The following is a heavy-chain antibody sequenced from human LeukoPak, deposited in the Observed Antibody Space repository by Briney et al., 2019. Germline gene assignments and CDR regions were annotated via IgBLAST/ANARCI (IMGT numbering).Heavy chain of an antibody. CDR1: GGTFSSYA. V-gene: IGHV1-69*05. CDR2: IIPIFGTA. J-gene: IGHJ4*02. Sequence: SVKVSCKASGGTFSSYAISRVRQAPGQGLEWMGRIIPIFGTANYAQKFQGRVTITTDESTSTAYMELSSLRSEDTAVYYCARVSRGIAVAADDFDYWGQGTLVTVSS. CDR3: ARVSRGIAVAADDFDY. D-gene: IGHD6-19*01.